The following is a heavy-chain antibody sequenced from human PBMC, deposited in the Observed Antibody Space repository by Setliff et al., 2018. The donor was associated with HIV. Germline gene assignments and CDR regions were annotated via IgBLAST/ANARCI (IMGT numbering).Heavy chain of an antibody. V-gene: IGHV1-18*01. CDR1: GYTFTSYG. CDR2: ISAYNGNT. Sequence: ASVKVSCKASGYTFTSYGISWVRQAPGQGLEWMGWISAYNGNTNYAQKLQGRVTMTTDTSTSTAYMELRSLRSDDTAVYYCARSQAHYYYYYMGVWGKGTTVTVSS. CDR3: ARSQAHYYYYYMGV. J-gene: IGHJ6*03.